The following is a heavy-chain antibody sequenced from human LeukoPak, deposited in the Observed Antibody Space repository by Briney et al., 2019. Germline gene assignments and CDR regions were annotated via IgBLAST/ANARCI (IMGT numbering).Heavy chain of an antibody. Sequence: SETLSLTCTVSGGSISSYYWSWIRQPPGKGLEWIGYIYYSGSTNYNPSLKSRVTISVDTSKNQFSLKLSSVTAADTGVYYCAIVGIAAGYNWFDPWGQGTLVTVSS. V-gene: IGHV4-59*01. D-gene: IGHD6-13*01. CDR2: IYYSGST. J-gene: IGHJ5*02. CDR1: GGSISSYY. CDR3: AIVGIAAGYNWFDP.